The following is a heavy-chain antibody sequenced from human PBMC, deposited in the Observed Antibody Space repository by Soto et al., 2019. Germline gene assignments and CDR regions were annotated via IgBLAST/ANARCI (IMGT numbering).Heavy chain of an antibody. CDR3: ARDYSGRSRVGYYYYYGMDV. V-gene: IGHV4-39*07. CDR2: IFYSGST. J-gene: IGHJ6*02. Sequence: PSETLSLTCTVSGGSISSSSYYWGWIRQPPGKGLEWIGSIFYSGSTYYNPSLKSRVTISVDTSKNQFSLKLSSVTAADTAVYYCARDYSGRSRVGYYYYYGMDVWGQGTTVTVSS. CDR1: GGSISSSSYY. D-gene: IGHD2-21*01.